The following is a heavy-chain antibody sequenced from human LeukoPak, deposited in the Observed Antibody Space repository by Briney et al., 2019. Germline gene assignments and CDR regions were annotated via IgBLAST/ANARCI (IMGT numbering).Heavy chain of an antibody. CDR3: ARGGRGYSFAQADY. V-gene: IGHV3-48*04. Sequence: GRSLRLSCAASGFTFSSYGMNWVRQAPGKGLEWVSYICSTGSNIYYSDSVKGRFTISRDNAKNSLYLQMNSVRAEDTAVYYCARGGRGYSFAQADYWGQGTLVTVSS. J-gene: IGHJ4*02. CDR2: ICSTGSNI. CDR1: GFTFSSYG. D-gene: IGHD5-18*01.